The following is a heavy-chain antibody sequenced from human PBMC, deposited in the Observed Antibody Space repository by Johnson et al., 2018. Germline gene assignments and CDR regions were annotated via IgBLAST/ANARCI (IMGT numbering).Heavy chain of an antibody. CDR3: ARGRIAAAGMAQYFQP. D-gene: IGHD6-13*01. V-gene: IGHV3-30*14. CDR1: GFIFNTFA. Sequence: QVQLVESGGGVVQPGRSLRLSCVASGFIFNTFAMHWVRQAPGKGLEWVATLSYDGTLKYYTDSVKGRFTISRDNSQNTLWLQMDSLRAEDTAMYYCARGRIAAAGMAQYFQPWGQGTLVTVSS. CDR2: LSYDGTLK. J-gene: IGHJ1*01.